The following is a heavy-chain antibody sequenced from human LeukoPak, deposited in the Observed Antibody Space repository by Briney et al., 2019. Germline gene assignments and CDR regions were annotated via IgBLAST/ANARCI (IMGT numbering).Heavy chain of an antibody. Sequence: SETLSLTCTVSGGSISSYYWSWIRQPPGKGLEWIGYIYYSGSTNYNPSLKSRATISVDTSKNQFSLKLSSVTAADTAVYYCAGGIAAQYEDDYWGQGTLVTVSS. V-gene: IGHV4-59*01. CDR2: IYYSGST. J-gene: IGHJ4*02. CDR3: AGGIAAQYEDDY. D-gene: IGHD6-13*01. CDR1: GGSISSYY.